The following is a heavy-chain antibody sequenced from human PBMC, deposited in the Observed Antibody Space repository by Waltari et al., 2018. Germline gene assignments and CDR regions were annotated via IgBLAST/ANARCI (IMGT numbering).Heavy chain of an antibody. D-gene: IGHD3-22*01. CDR2: IYSGGST. Sequence: EVQLVESGGGLIQPGGSLRLSCAASGFTVSSTYMSWVRQAPGKGLEWVSVIYSGGSTYYADSVKGRFTISRDNSKNTLYLQMNSLRAEDTAVYYCARDYYDSSGPYGMDVWGQGTTVTVSS. V-gene: IGHV3-53*01. J-gene: IGHJ6*02. CDR3: ARDYYDSSGPYGMDV. CDR1: GFTVSSTY.